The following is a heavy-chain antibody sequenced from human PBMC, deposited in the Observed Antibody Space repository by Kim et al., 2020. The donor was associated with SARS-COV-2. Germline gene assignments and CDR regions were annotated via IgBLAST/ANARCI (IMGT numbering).Heavy chain of an antibody. V-gene: IGHV4-34*01. J-gene: IGHJ4*02. D-gene: IGHD2-2*01. Sequence: KSRVTISVDTSKNQFSLKLSSVTAADTAVYYCVRLREYCSSTSCYPSLGYWGQGTLVTVSS. CDR3: VRLREYCSSTSCYPSLGY.